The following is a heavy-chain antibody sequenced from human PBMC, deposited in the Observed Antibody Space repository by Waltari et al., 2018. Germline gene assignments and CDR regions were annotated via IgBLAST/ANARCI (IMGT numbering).Heavy chain of an antibody. CDR3: ATKYDSVDYYYYYGMDV. CDR2: ISSSGSTI. CDR1: GFTFSSYE. D-gene: IGHD3-16*01. J-gene: IGHJ6*02. Sequence: EVQLVESGGGLVQPGGSLRLSCAASGFTFSSYEMNWVRQAPGKGLEWVSYISSSGSTIYYADSVKGRFTISRDNAKNSLYLQMNSLRAEDTAVYYCATKYDSVDYYYYYGMDVWGQGTTVTVSS. V-gene: IGHV3-48*03.